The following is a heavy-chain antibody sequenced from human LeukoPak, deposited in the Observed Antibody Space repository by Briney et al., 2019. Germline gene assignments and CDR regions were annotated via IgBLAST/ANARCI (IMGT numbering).Heavy chain of an antibody. Sequence: PGGSLRLSRAASGFTFSSYAMHWVRQAPGKGLEWVAVISYDGSNKYYADSVKGRFTISRDNAKNSLYLQTNSLRAEDTAVYYCASQLEGVVYWGQGTLVTVSS. V-gene: IGHV3-30-3*01. CDR1: GFTFSSYA. D-gene: IGHD1-1*01. CDR3: ASQLEGVVY. J-gene: IGHJ4*02. CDR2: ISYDGSNK.